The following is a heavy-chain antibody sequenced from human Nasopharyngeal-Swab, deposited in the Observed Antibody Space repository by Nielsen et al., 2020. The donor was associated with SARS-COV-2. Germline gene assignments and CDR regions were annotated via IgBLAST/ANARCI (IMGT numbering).Heavy chain of an antibody. CDR2: IYSFGST. CDR3: ARGIYESDVPYMDV. J-gene: IGHJ6*03. Sequence: GESLKISCATSGFSVSNNYMSWVRPAPGRGLEWVSVIYSFGSTYDAGSLRGRFTISRDSSKNTLYLQMNNLRAEDTAVYYCARGIYESDVPYMDVWGKGTTVTVSS. V-gene: IGHV3-53*01. CDR1: GFSVSNNY. D-gene: IGHD2/OR15-2a*01.